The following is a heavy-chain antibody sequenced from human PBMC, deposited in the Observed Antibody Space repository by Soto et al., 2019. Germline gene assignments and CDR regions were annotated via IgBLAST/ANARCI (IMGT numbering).Heavy chain of an antibody. V-gene: IGHV1-69*12. CDR3: AVGSVDIVPTGMKPFDP. D-gene: IGHD5-12*01. Sequence: QVQLVQSGAEVKKPGSSVKVSCKASGGTFSNYAISWVRQAPGQGLEWMGGIIPIFGTANYAQKFQGRVTMTADESTSTAYMERSSLRSEDTAIYYCAVGSVDIVPTGMKPFDPWGQGTLVTVSS. CDR2: IIPIFGTA. J-gene: IGHJ5*02. CDR1: GGTFSNYA.